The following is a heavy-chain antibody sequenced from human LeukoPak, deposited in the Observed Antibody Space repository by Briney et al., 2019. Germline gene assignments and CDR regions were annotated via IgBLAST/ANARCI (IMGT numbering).Heavy chain of an antibody. J-gene: IGHJ4*02. CDR3: VKDDGLYISGLLDY. V-gene: IGHV3-64D*06. D-gene: IGHD6-19*01. CDR2: ISSNGDST. Sequence: GGSLRLSCSASGFTFSSYSMHWVRQAPGKGLEYVSAISSNGDSTYYADSVKGRFTISRDNSKNTLFLQMSSLRTEDTAVYYCVKDDGLYISGLLDYWGQGTLVTVSS. CDR1: GFTFSSYS.